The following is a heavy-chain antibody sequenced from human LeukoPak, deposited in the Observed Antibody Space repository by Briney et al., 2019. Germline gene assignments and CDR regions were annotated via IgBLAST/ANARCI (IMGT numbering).Heavy chain of an antibody. Sequence: SGGSLRLSCAASGFTFSTYAMSWVRQAPGKGLEWVSTISGSGGGTYFADSVKGRFTISRDNSKNTLYLQMNNLRAEDTALYPCARERQPNRISAAGTRWFAPWGQGTLVTVSS. CDR1: GFTFSTYA. CDR2: ISGSGGGT. CDR3: ARERQPNRISAAGTRWFAP. J-gene: IGHJ5*02. V-gene: IGHV3-23*01. D-gene: IGHD6-13*01.